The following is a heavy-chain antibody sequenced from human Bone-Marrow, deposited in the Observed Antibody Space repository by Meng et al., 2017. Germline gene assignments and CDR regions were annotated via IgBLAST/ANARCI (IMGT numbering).Heavy chain of an antibody. CDR3: ARTRGYSYGYYGY. V-gene: IGHV4-34*01. D-gene: IGHD5-18*01. J-gene: IGHJ4*02. CDR1: GGSFSGYY. Sequence: QLHLLQSGTGVVKPSETLSLTCAVCGGSFSGYYWSWIRQPPGKGLEWIGEINHSGSINYNPSLKSRVAISVDTSKNQFSLKLSSVTAADTAAYYCARTRGYSYGYYGYWGQGTLVTVSS. CDR2: INHSGSI.